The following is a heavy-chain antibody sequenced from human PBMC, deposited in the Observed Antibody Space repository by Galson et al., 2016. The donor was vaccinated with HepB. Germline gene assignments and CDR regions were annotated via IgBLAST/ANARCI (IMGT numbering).Heavy chain of an antibody. CDR2: ISYDGDTK. CDR3: MKRRKSSGVDVFDI. Sequence: SLRLSCAASGFTFKSFAMHWVRQAPGKGLEWVAVISYDGDTKNYAESVKGRFTISRDNSQNTLYLQMNSLRLEDTAMYYCMKRRKSSGVDVFDIWGQGTMVTVSS. J-gene: IGHJ3*02. V-gene: IGHV3-30*18. CDR1: GFTFKSFA. D-gene: IGHD3-10*01.